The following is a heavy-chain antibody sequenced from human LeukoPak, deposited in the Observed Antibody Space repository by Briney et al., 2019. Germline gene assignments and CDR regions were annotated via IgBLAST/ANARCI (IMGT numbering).Heavy chain of an antibody. J-gene: IGHJ4*02. CDR2: IIPILGIA. V-gene: IGHV1-69*04. Sequence: ASVKVSCKASGGTFSSYAISWVRQAPGQGLEWMGRIIPILGIANYAQKFQGRVTITADKSTSTAYMELSSLRSEDTAVYYCAREGSGVPTVTLVVWGQGTLVIVSS. CDR1: GGTFSSYA. D-gene: IGHD4-17*01. CDR3: AREGSGVPTVTLVV.